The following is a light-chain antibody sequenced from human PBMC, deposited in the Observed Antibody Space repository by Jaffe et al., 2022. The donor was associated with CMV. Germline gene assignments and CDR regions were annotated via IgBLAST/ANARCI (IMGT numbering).Light chain of an antibody. J-gene: IGKJ1*01. Sequence: DIQMTQSPSTLSASVGDRVTITCRASQTITGWLAWYQQKPGKAPKLLIFQASSLDSGVPSRFSGSRSETEFTLTISSLQPDDFATYYCQHGWTFGQGTKVEIK. CDR1: QTITGW. V-gene: IGKV1-5*03. CDR2: QAS. CDR3: QHGWT.